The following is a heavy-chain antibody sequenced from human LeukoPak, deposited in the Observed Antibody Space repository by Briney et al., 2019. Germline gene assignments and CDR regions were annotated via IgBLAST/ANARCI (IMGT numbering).Heavy chain of an antibody. J-gene: IGHJ6*02. D-gene: IGHD6-19*01. Sequence: PGGSLRLSCAASGFTFSSYSMNWVRQAPGKGLEWVSSISSSSTSINYADSAKGRFTISRDNAKKSLYLQMSSLRAEDTAVYYCARVRVAVAEGLDVWGQGTTVTVSS. CDR1: GFTFSSYS. V-gene: IGHV3-21*01. CDR3: ARVRVAVAEGLDV. CDR2: ISSSSTSI.